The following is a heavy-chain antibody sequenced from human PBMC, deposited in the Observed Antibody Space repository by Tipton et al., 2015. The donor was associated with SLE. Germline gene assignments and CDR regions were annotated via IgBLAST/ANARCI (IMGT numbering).Heavy chain of an antibody. J-gene: IGHJ3*02. Sequence: TLSLTCTVSGDSITSGSYYWTWIRQPAGKGLEWIGRIYPFGNTIYNPSLKSRATMSIDASKNQFSLTLNSVTAADTAVYYCARQRDLDAFDIWGQGTMVTVSS. CDR3: ARQRDLDAFDI. CDR2: IYPFGNT. V-gene: IGHV4-61*02. CDR1: GDSITSGSYY.